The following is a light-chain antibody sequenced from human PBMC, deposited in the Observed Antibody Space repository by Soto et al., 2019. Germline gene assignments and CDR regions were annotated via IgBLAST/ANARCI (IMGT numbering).Light chain of an antibody. J-gene: IGKJ4*01. CDR1: QDISNE. Sequence: AIQMTQSPSSLSASVGDRVTITCRASQDISNELGWYQQKPGKAPELLIYLASSLQSGVPSRFSGSGYGTDFTLTISSLRPEDFATYYCLQDSSWPLTFGGGTKVEIK. V-gene: IGKV1-6*01. CDR2: LAS. CDR3: LQDSSWPLT.